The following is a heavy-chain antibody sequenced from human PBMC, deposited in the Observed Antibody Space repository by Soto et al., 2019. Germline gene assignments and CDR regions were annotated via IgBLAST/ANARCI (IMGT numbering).Heavy chain of an antibody. J-gene: IGHJ3*02. CDR1: GFTFSSYA. V-gene: IGHV3-30-3*01. CDR3: ASSNQSKFTVTTGHDASDI. Sequence: SLRLSCAASGFTFSSYAMHWVRQAPGKGLEWVAVISYDGSNKYYADSVKGRFTISRDNSKNTLYLQMNSLRAEDTAVYYCASSNQSKFTVTTGHDASDIWGPAKMV. CDR2: ISYDGSNK. D-gene: IGHD4-17*01.